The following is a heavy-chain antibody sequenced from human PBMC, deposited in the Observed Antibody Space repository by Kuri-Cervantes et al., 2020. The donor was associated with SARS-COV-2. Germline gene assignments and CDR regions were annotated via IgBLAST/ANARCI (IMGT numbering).Heavy chain of an antibody. CDR1: GGSISSSSYY. V-gene: IGHV4-39*01. CDR2: IYRDGNS. CDR3: ARLSPN. Sequence: SETLSLTCTVSGGSISSSSYYWGWIRQPPGKGLEWIGSIYRDGNSYYNPSLMGRVTLSVDTSKNQFSLSLTSVTAADSAVYYCARLSPNWGPGILVTVSS. J-gene: IGHJ4*02.